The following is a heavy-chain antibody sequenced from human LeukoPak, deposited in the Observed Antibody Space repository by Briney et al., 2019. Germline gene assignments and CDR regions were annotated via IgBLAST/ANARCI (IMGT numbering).Heavy chain of an antibody. J-gene: IGHJ6*03. Sequence: GGSLRLSCAASGFTFSSSGKHWVRQAPGKGLEWVAFIRYDGSHKFYTDSVKGRFTIFRDNTENTLYLEMNSLRAEDTAVYYCAKLGYSAYDLPEYYYYMDVWGKGTTVTISS. D-gene: IGHD5-12*01. CDR2: IRYDGSHK. CDR1: GFTFSSSG. CDR3: AKLGYSAYDLPEYYYYMDV. V-gene: IGHV3-30*02.